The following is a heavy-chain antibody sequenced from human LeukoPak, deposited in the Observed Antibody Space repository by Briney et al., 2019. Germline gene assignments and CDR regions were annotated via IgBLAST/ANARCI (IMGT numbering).Heavy chain of an antibody. J-gene: IGHJ6*03. CDR1: GGSISSYY. CDR3: ARGTWGWHLRYDYYYYYMDV. Sequence: SETLSLTCTVSGGSISSYYWSWIRQPPGKGLEWIGYIYYSGSTNYNPSLKSRVTISVDTSKNQFSLKLSSVTAADTAVYYCARGTWGWHLRYDYYYYYMDVWGKGTTVTVSS. V-gene: IGHV4-59*12. CDR2: IYYSGST. D-gene: IGHD4-17*01.